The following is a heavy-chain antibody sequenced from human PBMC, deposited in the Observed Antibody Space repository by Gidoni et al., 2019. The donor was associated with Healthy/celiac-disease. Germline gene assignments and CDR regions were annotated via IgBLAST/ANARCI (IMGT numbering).Heavy chain of an antibody. CDR3: AIYGWLAKGWGPYFDY. D-gene: IGHD6-19*01. J-gene: IGHJ4*02. CDR2: INPSGGST. Sequence: QVQLVQSGAEVKKPGASVKVSCKASGYTFTSYYMHWVRQAPGQGLEWMGIINPSGGSTSYAQKFQGRVTMTRDTSTSTVYMELSSLRSEDTAVYYCAIYGWLAKGWGPYFDYWGQGTLVTVSS. V-gene: IGHV1-46*01. CDR1: GYTFTSYY.